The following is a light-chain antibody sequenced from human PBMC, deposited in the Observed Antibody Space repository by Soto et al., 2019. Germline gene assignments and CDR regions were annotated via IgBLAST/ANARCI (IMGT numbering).Light chain of an antibody. CDR3: SSYRNSRTVV. CDR2: DVS. Sequence: QSVLTQPASVSGSPGQSITISCTGTSSDVGGFNYVSWYQQHPGKAPKLIIYDVSNRPSGVSNRFSGSKSGNTASLTISGLQAEDEADYYCSSYRNSRTVVFGGGTKVTVL. J-gene: IGLJ2*01. V-gene: IGLV2-14*01. CDR1: SSDVGGFNY.